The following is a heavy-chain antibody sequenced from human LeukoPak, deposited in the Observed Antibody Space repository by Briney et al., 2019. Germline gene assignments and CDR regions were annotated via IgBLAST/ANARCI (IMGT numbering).Heavy chain of an antibody. V-gene: IGHV1-69*06. CDR1: GGTFSSYA. Sequence: SVKVSCKASGGTFSSYAISWVRQAPGQGLEWMGGIIPIFGTANYAQKFQGRVTITADKSTSTAYMELSSLRSEDTAVYYCARVACSSTSCYAYYYYYMDAWGKGTTVTVSS. CDR2: IIPIFGTA. J-gene: IGHJ6*03. CDR3: ARVACSSTSCYAYYYYYMDA. D-gene: IGHD2-2*01.